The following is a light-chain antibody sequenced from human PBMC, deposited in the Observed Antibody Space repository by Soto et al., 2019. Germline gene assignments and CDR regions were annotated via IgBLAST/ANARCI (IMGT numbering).Light chain of an antibody. V-gene: IGLV1-40*01. CDR2: ANS. CDR3: QSYDSSLSPYV. CDR1: SSNIGAGYD. Sequence: QSVLTRPPSVSGAPGQRVTISCTGSSSNIGAGYDVHWYQQLPGTAPKLLIYANSNRPSGVPDRFSGSKSGTSASLAITGLQAEDEADYYCQSYDSSLSPYVFGTGTKLTVL. J-gene: IGLJ1*01.